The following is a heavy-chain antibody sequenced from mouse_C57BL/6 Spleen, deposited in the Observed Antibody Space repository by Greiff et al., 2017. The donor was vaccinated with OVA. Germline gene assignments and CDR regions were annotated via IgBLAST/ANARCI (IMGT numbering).Heavy chain of an antibody. CDR1: GYTFTSYW. CDR2: IYPGSGST. Sequence: QVQLQQSGAELVKPGASVKMSCKASGYTFTSYWITWVKQRPGQGLEWIGDIYPGSGSTNYNEKFKSKATLTVDTSSSTAYMQLSSLTSEDSAVYYCARYTTVVEGFAYWGQGTLVTVSA. V-gene: IGHV1-55*01. CDR3: ARYTTVVEGFAY. J-gene: IGHJ3*01. D-gene: IGHD1-1*01.